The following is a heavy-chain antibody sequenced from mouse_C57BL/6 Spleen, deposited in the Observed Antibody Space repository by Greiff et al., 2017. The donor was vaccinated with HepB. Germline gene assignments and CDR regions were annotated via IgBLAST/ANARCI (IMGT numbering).Heavy chain of an antibody. Sequence: QVQLQQPGTELVKPGASVKLSCKASGYTFTSYWMHWVKQRPGQGLEWIGNINPSNGGTNYNEKFKSKATLTVDKSSSTAYMQLISLTSEDSAVYYCARTGKITTVADWYFDVWGTGTTVTVSS. D-gene: IGHD1-1*01. V-gene: IGHV1-53*01. CDR1: GYTFTSYW. J-gene: IGHJ1*03. CDR3: ARTGKITTVADWYFDV. CDR2: INPSNGGT.